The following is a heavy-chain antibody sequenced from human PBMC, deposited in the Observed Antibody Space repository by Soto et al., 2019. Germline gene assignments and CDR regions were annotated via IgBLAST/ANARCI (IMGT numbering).Heavy chain of an antibody. J-gene: IGHJ6*04. CDR2: IYYSGST. CDR1: GGSVNNANYS. V-gene: IGHV4-31*03. D-gene: IGHD4-17*01. Sequence: QVRLEESGPGLVKPSETLSLICSVSGGSVNNANYSWNWIRHHPENGLEWIGYIYYSGSTRYNPPFKTRATLSIDTSKNQCSLRLNSVTGADTAVYVCARDADYGGSRGGMDVWGGGTTVTVSS. CDR3: ARDADYGGSRGGMDV.